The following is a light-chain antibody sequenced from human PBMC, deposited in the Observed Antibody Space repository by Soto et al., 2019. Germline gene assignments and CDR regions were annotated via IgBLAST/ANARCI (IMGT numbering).Light chain of an antibody. CDR2: AAS. J-gene: IGKJ2*01. CDR1: QSISSY. V-gene: IGKV1-39*01. Sequence: DIQMTQSPSSLSASVGDRVTITCRASQSISSYLNWYQQKPGKAPKLLIYAASSLQSGVPSRFSGSGSGTDFTLTISRLQPEDFATYYCQQSCSTPYTVGQGTKLEIK. CDR3: QQSCSTPYT.